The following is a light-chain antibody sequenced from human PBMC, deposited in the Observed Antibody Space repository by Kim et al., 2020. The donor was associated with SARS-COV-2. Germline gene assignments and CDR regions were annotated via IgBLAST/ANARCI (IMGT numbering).Light chain of an antibody. Sequence: EIVMTQSPGTLSVSPGERATLSCRASQSVSSNLAWYQQMPGQAPRLLIYGASTRATGVPARFSGSGSGTEFALTISSLQSEDFALYHCQQYNNWPHTFGQGTRLEIK. J-gene: IGKJ5*01. CDR2: GAS. V-gene: IGKV3-15*01. CDR3: QQYNNWPHT. CDR1: QSVSSN.